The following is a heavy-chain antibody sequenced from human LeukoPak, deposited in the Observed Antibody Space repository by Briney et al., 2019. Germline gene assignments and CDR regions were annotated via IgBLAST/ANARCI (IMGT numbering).Heavy chain of an antibody. CDR2: INHSGST. J-gene: IGHJ4*02. Sequence: SETLSLTCAVYGGSFRGYYWCWIRQPPGEGLEWIGEINHSGSTNYNPSLKSRVTISVDTSKNQFSLKLSSVTAADTAVYYCARGGSSWYGTHLDYWGQGTLVTVSS. V-gene: IGHV4-34*01. CDR1: GGSFRGYY. D-gene: IGHD6-13*01. CDR3: ARGGSSWYGTHLDY.